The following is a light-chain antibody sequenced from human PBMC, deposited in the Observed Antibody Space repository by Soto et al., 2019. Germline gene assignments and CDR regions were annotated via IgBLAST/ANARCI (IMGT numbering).Light chain of an antibody. J-gene: IGLJ1*01. CDR1: SSDVGGYNY. V-gene: IGLV2-8*01. CDR3: SSYAGSNNYV. CDR2: EVS. Sequence: QSALTQPPSASGSPGQSVTISCTGTSSDVGGYNYVSWYQQHPGKAPKLMIYEVSKRPSGVPDRFSGSKSGNTASLTVSGLQAEDEADYYCSSYAGSNNYVFGTGIKAPS.